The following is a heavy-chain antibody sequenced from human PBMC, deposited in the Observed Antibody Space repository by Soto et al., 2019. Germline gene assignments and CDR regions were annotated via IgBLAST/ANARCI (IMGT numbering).Heavy chain of an antibody. CDR3: ARDLLRPLYYYYYGMDV. J-gene: IGHJ6*02. CDR1: GFTFSSYV. Sequence: GGSLRLSCAASGFTFSSYVMHWGRQAPGKGLEWVAVIWYDGSNKYYADSVKGRFTISRDNSKNTLYLQMNSLRAEDTAVYYCARDLLRPLYYYYYGMDVWGQGTTVTVAS. V-gene: IGHV3-33*01. CDR2: IWYDGSNK. D-gene: IGHD1-26*01.